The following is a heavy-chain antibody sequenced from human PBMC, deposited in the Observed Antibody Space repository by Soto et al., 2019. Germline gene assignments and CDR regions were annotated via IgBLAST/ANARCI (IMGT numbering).Heavy chain of an antibody. CDR1: GFTFSSYA. CDR3: AKGLDCTNGVCYTSIDY. V-gene: IGHV3-23*01. CDR2: ISGSGGST. J-gene: IGHJ4*02. D-gene: IGHD2-8*01. Sequence: PGGSLRLSCAASGFTFSSYAMSWVRQAPGKGLEWVSAISGSGGSTYYADSVKGRFTISRDNSKNTLYLQMNSLRAEDTAVYYCAKGLDCTNGVCYTSIDYWGQGTLVTVSS.